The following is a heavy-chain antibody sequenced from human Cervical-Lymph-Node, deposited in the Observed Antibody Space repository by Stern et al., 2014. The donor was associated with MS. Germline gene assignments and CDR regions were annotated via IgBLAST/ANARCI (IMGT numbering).Heavy chain of an antibody. CDR2: SVVGSGNT. CDR3: AAINDYYDSSGYDAFDI. V-gene: IGHV1-58*01. D-gene: IGHD3-22*01. Sequence: QLLESGPEVKKPGTSVKVSCKASGFTFTSSAVQWVRQARGKRLEWIGWSVVGSGNTNYAQKFQERVTMTRDMSTSTAYMELSSLRSEDTAVYYCAAINDYYDSSGYDAFDIWGQGTMVTVSS. J-gene: IGHJ3*02. CDR1: GFTFTSSA.